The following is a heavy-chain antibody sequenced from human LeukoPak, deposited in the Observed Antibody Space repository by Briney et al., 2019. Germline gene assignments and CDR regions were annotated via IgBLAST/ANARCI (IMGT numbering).Heavy chain of an antibody. D-gene: IGHD2-8*02. CDR3: ATYRQVLLPFES. J-gene: IGHJ4*02. CDR1: GFTFSSYA. CDR2: ISGSGGRT. Sequence: GGSLRLSCAASGFTFSSYAMRWVRQAPGKGLEWVSDISGSGGRTYYADSVKGRFTISRDNSKSTLSLQMNSLRAEDTAIYYCATYRQVLLPFESWGQGTLVTVSS. V-gene: IGHV3-23*01.